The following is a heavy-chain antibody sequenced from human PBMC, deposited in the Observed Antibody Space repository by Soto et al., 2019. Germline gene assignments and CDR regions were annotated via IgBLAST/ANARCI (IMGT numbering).Heavy chain of an antibody. Sequence: ASVKVSCKASGYTFTSYAIHWVRQAPGQRLEWMGWINAGNGNTKYSQKFQGRVTITRDTSASTAYMELSSLRSEDTAVYYCARVRPYFYGSGSYYKTYYYYGMDVWGQGTTVTGS. CDR2: INAGNGNT. CDR3: ARVRPYFYGSGSYYKTYYYYGMDV. D-gene: IGHD3-10*01. V-gene: IGHV1-3*01. J-gene: IGHJ6*02. CDR1: GYTFTSYA.